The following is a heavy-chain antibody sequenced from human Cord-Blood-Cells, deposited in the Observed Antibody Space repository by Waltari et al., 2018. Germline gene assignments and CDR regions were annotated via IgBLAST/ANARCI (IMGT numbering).Heavy chain of an antibody. V-gene: IGHV1-2*02. CDR2: INPNSCGT. CDR1: GYNCTGYY. J-gene: IGHJ5*02. Sequence: QVQLVQSGAEVKKHGASVKVSCKASGYNCTGYYMHWVRQAPGQGLEWMGWINPNSCGTNYAQKFQGRVTMTRDTSISTAYMELSRLRSDDTAVYYCARGRQRITIFGVVINWFDPWGQGTLVTVSS. CDR3: ARGRQRITIFGVVINWFDP. D-gene: IGHD3-3*01.